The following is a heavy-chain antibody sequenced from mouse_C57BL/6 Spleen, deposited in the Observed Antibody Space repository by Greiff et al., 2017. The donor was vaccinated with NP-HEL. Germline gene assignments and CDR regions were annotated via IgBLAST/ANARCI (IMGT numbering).Heavy chain of an antibody. Sequence: DVKLVESGGGLVKPGGSLKLSCAASGFTFSDYGMHWVRQAPEKGLEWVAYISSGSSTIYYADTVKGRFTISRDNAKNNLFLQMTSLRSEDTAMFYCARLTAYWYFDVWGTGTTVTVSS. V-gene: IGHV5-17*01. D-gene: IGHD4-1*01. CDR3: ARLTAYWYFDV. CDR1: GFTFSDYG. CDR2: ISSGSSTI. J-gene: IGHJ1*03.